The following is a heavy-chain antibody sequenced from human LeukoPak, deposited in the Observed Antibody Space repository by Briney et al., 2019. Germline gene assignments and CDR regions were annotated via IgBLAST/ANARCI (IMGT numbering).Heavy chain of an antibody. CDR1: GYTFTSYG. D-gene: IGHD6-13*01. Sequence: ASVKVSCKASGYTFTSYGISWVRQAPGQGLEWMGWIGAYNGNTNYAQKVQGRVTMTTDTSTSTAYMELRSLRSDDTAVYYCAREGYSSSWYSRHGMDVWGQGTTVTVSS. V-gene: IGHV1-18*01. J-gene: IGHJ6*02. CDR3: AREGYSSSWYSRHGMDV. CDR2: IGAYNGNT.